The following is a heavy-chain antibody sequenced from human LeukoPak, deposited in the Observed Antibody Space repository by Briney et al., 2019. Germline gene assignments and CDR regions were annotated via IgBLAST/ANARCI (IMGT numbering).Heavy chain of an antibody. Sequence: GGSLRLSFAASGFSVSGIHMNWVRQAPGKDLEWVSGLYSGGATFYADSMGGRFTISRDHSKNTVYLQMTSLRPDDTAIYYCARGNGNVGGRLDPWGQGTRVTVSS. CDR3: ARGNGNVGGRLDP. CDR2: LYSGGAT. CDR1: GFSVSGIH. V-gene: IGHV3-66*01. J-gene: IGHJ5*02. D-gene: IGHD4-23*01.